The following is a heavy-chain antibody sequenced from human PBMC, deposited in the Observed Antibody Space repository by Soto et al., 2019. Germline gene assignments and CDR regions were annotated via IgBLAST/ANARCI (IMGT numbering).Heavy chain of an antibody. J-gene: IGHJ3*02. CDR1: GGTFSSYA. D-gene: IGHD6-13*01. Sequence: GASVKVSCKASGGTFSSYAISWVRQAPGQGLEWMGRIIPILGTANYAQKFQGRVTITADKSTSTAYMELSSLRSEDTAVYYCARLEMGIYLGAFDIWGQGTMVTVSS. CDR3: ARLEMGIYLGAFDI. V-gene: IGHV1-69*04. CDR2: IIPILGTA.